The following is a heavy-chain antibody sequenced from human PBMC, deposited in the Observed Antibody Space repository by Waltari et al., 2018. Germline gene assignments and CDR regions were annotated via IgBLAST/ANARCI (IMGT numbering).Heavy chain of an antibody. CDR3: ARHVAPHYYYYYMDV. CDR2: IYYSGST. V-gene: IGHV4-39*01. J-gene: IGHJ6*03. Sequence: QLQLQESGPGLVKPSETLSLTCTVSGGSISSSSYYWGWIRQPPGKGLEWIGSIYYSGSTYYNPSLKSRVTISVDTSKNQFSLKLSSVTAADTAVYYCARHVAPHYYYYYMDVWGKGTTVTVSS. CDR1: GGSISSSSYY.